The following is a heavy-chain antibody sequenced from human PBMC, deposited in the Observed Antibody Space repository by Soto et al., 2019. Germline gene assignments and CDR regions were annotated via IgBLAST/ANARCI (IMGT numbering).Heavy chain of an antibody. CDR2: INIEGSRI. V-gene: IGHV3-74*01. CDR1: VYTFRSYG. Sequence: GGSVKLPCAASVYTFRSYGMHWVRQAEEWELVWVSRINIEGSRISYADSVKGRCTISRDNAKNTLYMEMNSLRAEDTAVYYCIREDGDRYDGNGYLGRHWGQGTLVTVS. D-gene: IGHD3-22*01. CDR3: IREDGDRYDGNGYLGRH. J-gene: IGHJ4*02.